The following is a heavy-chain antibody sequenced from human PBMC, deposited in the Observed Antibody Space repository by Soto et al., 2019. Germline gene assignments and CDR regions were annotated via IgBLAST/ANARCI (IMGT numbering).Heavy chain of an antibody. D-gene: IGHD5-18*01. CDR1: GGTFSSYA. J-gene: IGHJ6*02. V-gene: IGHV1-69*12. Sequence: QVQLVQSGAEVKKPGSSVKVSCKASGGTFSSYAISWVRQAPGQGLEWMGGIIPIFGTANYAQKFQGRVTTTADESTSTAYMELSSLRAEDTAVYYCCGDSYGRPLFDGMDVWGQGTTVTVSS. CDR2: IIPIFGTA. CDR3: CGDSYGRPLFDGMDV.